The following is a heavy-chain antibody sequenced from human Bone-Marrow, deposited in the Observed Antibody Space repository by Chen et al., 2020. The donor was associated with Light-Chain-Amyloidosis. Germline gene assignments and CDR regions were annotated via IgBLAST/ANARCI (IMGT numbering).Heavy chain of an antibody. Sequence: EVQLVESGGGLVQPGRSLRLSCVASGFTFDHSAMHWVRQIPGKGLEWVAGISWNSASVGYADSVEGRFTVSRDNAKNSLHLQMNSLRIEDTAFYYCPKDDSESWYRSPNYFADLGQGTLVTVSS. CDR1: GFTFDHSA. V-gene: IGHV3-9*01. CDR3: PKDDSESWYRSPNYFAD. J-gene: IGHJ4*02. D-gene: IGHD1-26*01. CDR2: ISWNSASV.